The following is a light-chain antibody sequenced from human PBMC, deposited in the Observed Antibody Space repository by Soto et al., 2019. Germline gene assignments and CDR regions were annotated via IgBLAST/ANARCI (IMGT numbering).Light chain of an antibody. J-gene: IGKJ5*01. CDR2: NAS. CDR1: QGIVDT. Sequence: EVVMRQSPATLTVSPREGARLSCRASQGIVDTLAWYQHKPGQTPRLLIYNASNRATGIPARFSGSGSGTDFTLTISTLEPEDFAVYYCHHRMNSPLTFGQGTRLEIK. V-gene: IGKV3-11*01. CDR3: HHRMNSPLT.